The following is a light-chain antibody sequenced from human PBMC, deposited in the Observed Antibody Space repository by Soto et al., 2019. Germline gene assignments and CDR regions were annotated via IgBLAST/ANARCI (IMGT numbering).Light chain of an antibody. CDR1: QTISSW. CDR2: DAS. CDR3: QQFKDYVWT. V-gene: IGKV1-5*01. J-gene: IGKJ1*01. Sequence: DIQMTQSPSTLSGSVGDRVTINCRASQTISSWLAWYQQKPGRAPSLIIYDASTLERGVPSRFSGSGSGTEFTLIISNLQPDDFATYYCQQFKDYVWTFGQGTKVDIK.